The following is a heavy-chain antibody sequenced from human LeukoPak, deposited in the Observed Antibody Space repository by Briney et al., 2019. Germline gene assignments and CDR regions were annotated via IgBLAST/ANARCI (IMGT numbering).Heavy chain of an antibody. CDR2: IKQDGSEK. CDR1: GFTFSSYW. Sequence: PGGSLRLSCAASGFTFSSYWMSWVRQAPGKGLEWVANIKQDGSEKYYVDSVKGRFTISRDNAKNSPYLQMNSLRAEDTAVYYCARDRTTWGWSGYISDNYYYYYGMDVWGQGTTVTVSS. CDR3: ARDRTTWGWSGYISDNYYYYYGMDV. D-gene: IGHD3-3*01. V-gene: IGHV3-7*01. J-gene: IGHJ6*02.